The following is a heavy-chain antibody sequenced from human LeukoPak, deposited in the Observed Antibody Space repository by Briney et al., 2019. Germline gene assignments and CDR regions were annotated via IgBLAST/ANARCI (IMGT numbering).Heavy chain of an antibody. CDR2: IKQDGSEK. CDR3: ARDCGRDYDILTGPIDY. Sequence: GGSLRLSCAASGFTFSSYWMSWVRQAPGKGLEWVANIKQDGSEKYYVDSVKGRFTISRDNAKNSLYLQMNSLRAEDTAVYYCARDCGRDYDILTGPIDYWGQGTLVTVSS. V-gene: IGHV3-7*01. CDR1: GFTFSSYW. D-gene: IGHD3-9*01. J-gene: IGHJ4*02.